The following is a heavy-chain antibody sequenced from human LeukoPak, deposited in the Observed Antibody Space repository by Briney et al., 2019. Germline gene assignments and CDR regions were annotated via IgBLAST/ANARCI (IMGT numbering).Heavy chain of an antibody. CDR1: GYTFSSYV. V-gene: IGHV1-3*01. CDR2: INAGNGNT. D-gene: IGHD2/OR15-2a*01. CDR3: ARDTFGTSRPIEY. J-gene: IGHJ4*02. Sequence: ASVRVSCQASGYTFSSYVMHWVRQAPGQSLEWMGWINAGNGNTEYAQKFQGRVTITRDTSASTAYMELNSLRAEDTAVYYCARDTFGTSRPIEYWGQGTLVTVSS.